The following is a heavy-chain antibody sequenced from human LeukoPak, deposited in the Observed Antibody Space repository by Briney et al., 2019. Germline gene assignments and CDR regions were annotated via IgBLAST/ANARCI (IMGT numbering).Heavy chain of an antibody. Sequence: ASVKVSCKASGYTFTNYGITWVRQAPGQGLEWLGWISAYNGNTGYAQKLKGRVTMTTDTSTSTAYMELRSLRSDDTAVYYCARGGLVYAAGLDYWGQGTLVSVSS. CDR2: ISAYNGNT. V-gene: IGHV1-18*01. CDR3: ARGGLVYAAGLDY. CDR1: GYTFTNYG. J-gene: IGHJ4*02. D-gene: IGHD3/OR15-3a*01.